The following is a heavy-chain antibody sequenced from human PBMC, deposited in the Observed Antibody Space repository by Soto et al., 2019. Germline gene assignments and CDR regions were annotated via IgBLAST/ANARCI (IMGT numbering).Heavy chain of an antibody. V-gene: IGHV4-34*01. CDR2: INHSGST. J-gene: IGHJ6*02. D-gene: IGHD4-17*01. Sequence: SETLSLTCAVYGGSFSGYYWSWIRQPPGKGLEWIGEINHSGSTNYNPSLRSRVTISVDTSKNQFSLKLSSVTAADTAVYYCARGDYGDYGHYYYYYGMDVWGQGTTVTVSS. CDR1: GGSFSGYY. CDR3: ARGDYGDYGHYYYYYGMDV.